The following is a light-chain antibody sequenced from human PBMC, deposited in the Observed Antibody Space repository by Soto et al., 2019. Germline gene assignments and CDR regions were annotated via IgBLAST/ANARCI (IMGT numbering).Light chain of an antibody. CDR3: QQYYDTPRT. J-gene: IGKJ1*01. Sequence: DIVMTQSPDSLAVSLGERATINCKSSQSVLYSPNNKNYLAWFQQKSGQPPTLLIYWASTREFGVPDRFSGSGSGTDFTLTISSLQAADVAVYYCQQYYDTPRTFGQGTKVEIK. CDR2: WAS. V-gene: IGKV4-1*01. CDR1: QSVLYSPNNKNY.